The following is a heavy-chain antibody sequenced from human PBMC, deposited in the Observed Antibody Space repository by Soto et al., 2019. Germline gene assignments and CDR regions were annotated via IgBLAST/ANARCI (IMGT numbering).Heavy chain of an antibody. J-gene: IGHJ4*02. Sequence: QVQLVESGGGVVQPGRSLRLSCAASGFPFTTYGMHWVREGPGKGLEWAAVISYDGSNRYYADSVKGRFTISRDNSKNTLNLQMNDLRPEDTALYYCVGGQYYFDYRGQGTLVTVSS. D-gene: IGHD3-10*01. CDR3: VGGQYYFDY. CDR1: GFPFTTYG. CDR2: ISYDGSNR. V-gene: IGHV3-30*03.